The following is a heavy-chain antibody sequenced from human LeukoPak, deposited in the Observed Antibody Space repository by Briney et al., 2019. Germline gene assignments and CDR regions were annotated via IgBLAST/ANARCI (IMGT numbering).Heavy chain of an antibody. Sequence: RASVKVSCKASRGTFSSYAISWVRQAPRQGLEWMGGIIPIFGTANYAQKFQGRVTITADKSTSTAYMELSSLRSEDTAVYYCARVSVGSYFDFWGQGTLVTVSS. J-gene: IGHJ4*02. D-gene: IGHD1-26*01. CDR2: IIPIFGTA. CDR3: ARVSVGSYFDF. CDR1: RGTFSSYA. V-gene: IGHV1-69*06.